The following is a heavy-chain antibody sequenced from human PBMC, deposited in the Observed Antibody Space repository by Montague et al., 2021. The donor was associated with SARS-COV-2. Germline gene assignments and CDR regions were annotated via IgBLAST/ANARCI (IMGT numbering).Heavy chain of an antibody. Sequence: TLSLTCTVSGGSISDGGYSWTWIRQLPGKGLEWIGCIYYSGSTFYNPSLKSRLTISVDTSKNQFSLKVRSVTAADTAVYYCARETMTADAFDIWGQGTMVTVSS. V-gene: IGHV4-31*03. CDR1: GGSISDGGYS. J-gene: IGHJ3*02. D-gene: IGHD1-14*01. CDR3: ARETMTADAFDI. CDR2: IYYSGST.